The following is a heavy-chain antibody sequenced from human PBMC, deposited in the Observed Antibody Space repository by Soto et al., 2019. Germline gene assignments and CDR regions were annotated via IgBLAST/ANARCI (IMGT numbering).Heavy chain of an antibody. V-gene: IGHV3-30-3*01. Sequence: QVQLVESGGGGFHPGGPLGPPWAAPGFIFSSYPLHWVRQAPGKGLEWVAVISYDGSTKYYADSVKGRFTMSRDNSKNTLYLQMNSLRPEDTAVYYCGGGYYITYWGQGTLVTVSS. CDR3: GGGYYITY. CDR1: GFIFSSYP. J-gene: IGHJ4*02. D-gene: IGHD5-12*01. CDR2: ISYDGSTK.